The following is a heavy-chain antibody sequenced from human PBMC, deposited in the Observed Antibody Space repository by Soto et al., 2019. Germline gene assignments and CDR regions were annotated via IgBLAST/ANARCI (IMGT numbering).Heavy chain of an antibody. CDR2: IYYSGST. CDR1: GGSISSYY. Sequence: SETLSLTCTVSGGSISSYYWSWIRQPPGKGLEWIGYIYYSGSTNYNPSLKSRVTISVDTSKNQFSLKLSSVTAADTAVYYCARHRGDILTGFDYWGQGTLVTVSS. D-gene: IGHD3-9*01. CDR3: ARHRGDILTGFDY. J-gene: IGHJ4*02. V-gene: IGHV4-59*08.